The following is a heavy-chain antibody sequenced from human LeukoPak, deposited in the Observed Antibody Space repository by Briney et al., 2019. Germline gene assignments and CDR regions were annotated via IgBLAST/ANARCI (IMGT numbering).Heavy chain of an antibody. CDR2: FNPDNGGT. CDR1: GYTFTDYF. Sequence: ASVKVSCKASGYTFTDYFMHWVRQAPGQGLEWMGWFNPDNGGTYYAQKFQGRVTMTRDTSITTAYMELSSLTSDDTAVYYCTRGRPSDDNRQHLEEGHWGQGTLVTVSS. V-gene: IGHV1-2*02. D-gene: IGHD6-13*01. CDR3: TRGRPSDDNRQHLEEGH. J-gene: IGHJ4*02.